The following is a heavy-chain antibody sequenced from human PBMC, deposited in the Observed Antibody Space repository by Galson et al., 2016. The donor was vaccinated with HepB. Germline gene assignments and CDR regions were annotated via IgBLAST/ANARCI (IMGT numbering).Heavy chain of an antibody. V-gene: IGHV3-30*04. CDR1: GFTFSSYA. CDR2: ISYDGNVK. CDR3: ATGYCTDGLCSNFDY. Sequence: SLRLSCAASGFTFSSYAMHWVRQAPGKGLEWVAVISYDGNVKYYTDSVKGRFTISKDNSRNTLYLQMNGLRAEDSAVYYCATGYCTDGLCSNFDYWGQGTLVTVSS. D-gene: IGHD2-8*01. J-gene: IGHJ4*02.